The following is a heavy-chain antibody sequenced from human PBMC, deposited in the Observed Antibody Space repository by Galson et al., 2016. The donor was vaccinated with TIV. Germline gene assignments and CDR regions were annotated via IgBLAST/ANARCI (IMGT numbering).Heavy chain of an antibody. V-gene: IGHV3-23*01. Sequence: SLRLSCAASGFTFANYAMTWVRQAPGKGLESVSTISGTGEITVYADSVRGHFIISRDNSKNTLYLQMNNLRAEDTAVHYCAKYLWTYVWSTFDNWGQGTPVTVSS. J-gene: IGHJ4*02. CDR2: ISGTGEIT. D-gene: IGHD3/OR15-3a*01. CDR1: GFTFANYA. CDR3: AKYLWTYVWSTFDN.